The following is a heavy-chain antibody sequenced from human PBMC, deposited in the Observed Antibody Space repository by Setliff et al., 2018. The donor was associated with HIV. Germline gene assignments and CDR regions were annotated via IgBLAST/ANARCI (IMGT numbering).Heavy chain of an antibody. Sequence: ASVKVSCKASGYVFTDYDIFWVRQAPGRGLEWIGWISGNNANTNYAQKLQGRVTMTTDTSTSTAYMELRSLRSDDTAVYYCARGLGSTRFDPRGQGTLVTVSS. CDR1: GYVFTDYD. J-gene: IGHJ5*02. V-gene: IGHV1-18*01. D-gene: IGHD2-2*01. CDR2: ISGNNANT. CDR3: ARGLGSTRFDP.